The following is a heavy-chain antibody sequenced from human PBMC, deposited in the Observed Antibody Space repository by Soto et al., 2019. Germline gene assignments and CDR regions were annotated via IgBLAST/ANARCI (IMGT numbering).Heavy chain of an antibody. CDR1: GGSISSGDYY. V-gene: IGHV4-30-4*01. J-gene: IGHJ3*02. CDR2: IYYSGST. Sequence: QVQLQESGPGLVKPSQTLSLTCTVSGGSISSGDYYWSWIRQPPGKGLEWIGYIYYSGSTYYNPSRKSRVTISVDTSETQFALKLSSVTAADTAVYYCARDYYDSSGRALAFDIWGQGTMVTVSS. D-gene: IGHD3-22*01. CDR3: ARDYYDSSGRALAFDI.